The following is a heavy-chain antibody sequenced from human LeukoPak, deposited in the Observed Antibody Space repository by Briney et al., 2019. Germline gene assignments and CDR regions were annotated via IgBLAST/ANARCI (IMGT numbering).Heavy chain of an antibody. D-gene: IGHD5-18*01. V-gene: IGHV1-24*01. CDR2: FDPEDGET. Sequence: SVKVSCKVSGYTLTELSMHWVRQAPGKGLEWMGGFDPEDGETIYAQKFQGRVTMTEDTSTDTAYMELSSLRSEDTAVYYCASVYSYGYSPRDYWGQGTLVTVSS. CDR3: ASVYSYGYSPRDY. J-gene: IGHJ4*02. CDR1: GYTLTELS.